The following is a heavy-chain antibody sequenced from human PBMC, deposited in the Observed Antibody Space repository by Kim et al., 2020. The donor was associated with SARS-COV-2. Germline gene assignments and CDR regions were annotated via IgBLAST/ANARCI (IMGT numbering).Heavy chain of an antibody. CDR2: IIPIFGTA. Sequence: SVKVSCKASGGTFSSYAISWVRQAPGQGLEWMGGIIPIFGTANYAQKFQGRVTITADESTSTAYMELSSLRSEDTAVYYCAHRVCIAARPCYYYYYGMDVWGKGTTVTVSS. CDR1: GGTFSSYA. CDR3: AHRVCIAARPCYYYYYGMDV. J-gene: IGHJ6*04. V-gene: IGHV1-69*13. D-gene: IGHD6-6*01.